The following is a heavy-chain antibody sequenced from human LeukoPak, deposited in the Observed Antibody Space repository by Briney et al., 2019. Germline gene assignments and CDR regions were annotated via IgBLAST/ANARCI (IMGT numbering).Heavy chain of an antibody. CDR1: GGSFSGYY. CDR2: IYYSGST. Sequence: PSETLSLTCAVYGGSFSGYYWSWIRQPPGKGLEWIGYIYYSGSTYYNPSLKSRVTISVDTSKNQFSLKLSSVTAADTAVYYCARVPFRSYYDSSGYCFDYWGQGTLVTVSS. J-gene: IGHJ4*02. D-gene: IGHD3-22*01. CDR3: ARVPFRSYYDSSGYCFDY. V-gene: IGHV4-30-4*01.